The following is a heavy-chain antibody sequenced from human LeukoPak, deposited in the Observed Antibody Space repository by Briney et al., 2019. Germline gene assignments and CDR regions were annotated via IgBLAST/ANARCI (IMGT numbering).Heavy chain of an antibody. Sequence: GEALQISCKGSGYSFTSYWIGWVRQMPGKGLEGMGIIYPGDSDTRYSPSFQGQATISADKSINTAFVQWSSLKASDTAIYYCARRTPEYTNRWYFDLWGRGTLVTVSS. D-gene: IGHD6-6*01. CDR2: IYPGDSDT. CDR3: ARRTPEYTNRWYFDL. CDR1: GYSFTSYW. V-gene: IGHV5-51*01. J-gene: IGHJ2*01.